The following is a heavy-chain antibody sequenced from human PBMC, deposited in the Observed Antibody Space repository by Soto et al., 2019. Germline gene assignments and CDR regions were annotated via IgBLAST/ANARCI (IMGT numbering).Heavy chain of an antibody. Sequence: GGSLRLSCSASGFTFSSYALTWVRQAPGRGLEWVSAITGSGGTTYYADSVKGRFTISRDNSNSTLYLHLTSLRAEDKAVYYRAKDRVAVYVIYCFDPWGQGTLVTVSS. CDR1: GFTFSSYA. CDR2: ITGSGGTT. CDR3: AKDRVAVYVIYCFDP. V-gene: IGHV3-23*01. J-gene: IGHJ5*02. D-gene: IGHD3-10*02.